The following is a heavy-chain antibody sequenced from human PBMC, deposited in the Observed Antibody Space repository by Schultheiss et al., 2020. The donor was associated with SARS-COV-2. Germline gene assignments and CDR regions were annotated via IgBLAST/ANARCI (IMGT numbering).Heavy chain of an antibody. V-gene: IGHV3-23*01. CDR3: ASPLCSSTSCYLG. J-gene: IGHJ4*02. Sequence: GESLKISCAASGFTFSSYAMSWVRQAPGKGLEWVSAISGSGGSTYYADSVKGRFTISRDNSKNTLYLQMNSLRAEDTAVYYCASPLCSSTSCYLGWGQGTLVTVSS. CDR1: GFTFSSYA. D-gene: IGHD2-2*01. CDR2: ISGSGGST.